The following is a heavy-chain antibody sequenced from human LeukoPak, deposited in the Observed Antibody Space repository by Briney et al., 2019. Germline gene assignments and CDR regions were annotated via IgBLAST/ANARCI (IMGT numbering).Heavy chain of an antibody. CDR3: ARDPIAAAGLFDY. V-gene: IGHV3-11*01. Sequence: TGGSLRLSCAASGFTFSDYYMSWIRQASGKGLEWVSYISSSGSTIYYADSVKGRFTISRDNAKNSLYLQMNSLRAEDTAVYYCARDPIAAAGLFDYWGQGTLVTVSS. J-gene: IGHJ4*02. CDR1: GFTFSDYY. CDR2: ISSSGSTI. D-gene: IGHD6-13*01.